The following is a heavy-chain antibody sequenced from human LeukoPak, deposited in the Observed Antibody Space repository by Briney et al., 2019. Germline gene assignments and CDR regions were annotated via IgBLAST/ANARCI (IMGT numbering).Heavy chain of an antibody. Sequence: GGSLRLSCAASGFTFSSYGMHWVRQAPGKGLEGVAVIWYDGSNKYYADSVKGRFTISRDNSKNTLYLQMNSLRAEDTAVYYCARYGDYSPFDYWGQGTLVTVSS. D-gene: IGHD4-17*01. V-gene: IGHV3-30*19. J-gene: IGHJ4*02. CDR2: IWYDGSNK. CDR1: GFTFSSYG. CDR3: ARYGDYSPFDY.